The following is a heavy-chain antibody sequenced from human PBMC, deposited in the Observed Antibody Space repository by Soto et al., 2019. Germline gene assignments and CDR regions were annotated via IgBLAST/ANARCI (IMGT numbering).Heavy chain of an antibody. Sequence: QMKESGPELVKTSETLSLTCTVSGEPITTTKWWAWVRLPPGKGLEWIGELSRGDERSSNPSLEGRFTMSLDKSNNHFSLKLTSVTAADTAIYYCATQTISYTWGVWGRGTSVTVSS. CDR2: LSRGDER. V-gene: IGHV4-4*02. CDR3: ATQTISYTWGV. CDR1: GEPITTTKW. J-gene: IGHJ6*02. D-gene: IGHD3-16*01.